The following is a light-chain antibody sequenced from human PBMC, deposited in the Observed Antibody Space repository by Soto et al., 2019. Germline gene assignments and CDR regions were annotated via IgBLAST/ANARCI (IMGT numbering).Light chain of an antibody. Sequence: ESVLTQSPGTLSLSPGERATLSCRASQTIIGNYLAWYQQKPGQAPRLLIYVASNRATRVPDRFSGSYSGTDLILTITRLELEAFAVYYCEQHVNSVYIFGQGTRLEIK. CDR3: EQHVNSVYI. CDR1: QTIIGNY. V-gene: IGKV3-20*01. CDR2: VAS. J-gene: IGKJ2*01.